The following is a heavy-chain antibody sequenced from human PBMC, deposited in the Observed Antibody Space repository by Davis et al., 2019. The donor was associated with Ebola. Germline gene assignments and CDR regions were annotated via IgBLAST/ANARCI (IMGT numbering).Heavy chain of an antibody. D-gene: IGHD3-16*01. J-gene: IGHJ4*02. V-gene: IGHV3-72*01. CDR2: IRNKANRYTT. CDR3: AGELGY. Sequence: GESLKISCVASGFTFRSYTMNWVRQAPGKGLEWVARIRNKANRYTTEYAASVRGRFTISRDDSENSLYLQMNSLRTEDTAMYYCAGELGYWGQGTLVTVSS. CDR1: GFTFRSYT.